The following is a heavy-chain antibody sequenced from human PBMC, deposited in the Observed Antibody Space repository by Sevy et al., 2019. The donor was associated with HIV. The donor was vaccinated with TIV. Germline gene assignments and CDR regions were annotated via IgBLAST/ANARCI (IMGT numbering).Heavy chain of an antibody. CDR2: LTPNNGNT. Sequence: ASVKVSCKASGYTFTNYHITWVRQAPGQGLEWMGWLTPNNGNTNYAQRLRGRVTMTTDTSTSTAYMELRSLRSDDTAVYYCARAPSGSQGPGQYFHHWVQGTLVTVSS. D-gene: IGHD1-26*01. V-gene: IGHV1-18*01. CDR3: ARAPSGSQGPGQYFHH. J-gene: IGHJ1*01. CDR1: GYTFTNYH.